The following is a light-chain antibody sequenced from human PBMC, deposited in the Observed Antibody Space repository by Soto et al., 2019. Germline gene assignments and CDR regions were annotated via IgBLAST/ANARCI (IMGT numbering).Light chain of an antibody. CDR2: GAP. J-gene: IGKJ1*01. CDR1: QSILRN. CDR3: QHYYNWPRT. Sequence: EIVMTQSQDTLSLSRGERATLSCRSPQSILRNLAWYQHKPGQPPRLLIYGAPTRATGIPGRFSGSWSGTEFTLTISSLQSEDFAVYYCQHYYNWPRTFGQGTKVDIK. V-gene: IGKV3-15*01.